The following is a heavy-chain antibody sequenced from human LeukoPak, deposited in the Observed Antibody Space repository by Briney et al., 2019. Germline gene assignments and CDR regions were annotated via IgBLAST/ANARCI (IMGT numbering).Heavy chain of an antibody. V-gene: IGHV4-4*07. CDR1: GGSISSYY. CDR2: IYTSGST. CDR3: AREVGILWFGEYRGYFDY. J-gene: IGHJ4*02. D-gene: IGHD3-10*01. Sequence: SETLSLTCTVSGGSISSYYWSWIRQPAGKGLEWIGRIYTSGSTNYSPSLKSRVTMSVDTSKNQFSLKLSSVTAADTAVYYCAREVGILWFGEYRGYFDYWGQGTLVTVSS.